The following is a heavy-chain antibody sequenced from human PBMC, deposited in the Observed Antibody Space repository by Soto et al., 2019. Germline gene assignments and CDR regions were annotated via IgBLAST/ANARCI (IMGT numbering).Heavy chain of an antibody. D-gene: IGHD2-15*01. Sequence: SVKVSCKASGGTFSSYAISWVRQALGQGLEWMGGIIPIFGTANYAQKFQGRVTITADESTSTAYMELSSLRSEDTAVYYCARASLGYCSGGSCYSIDYWGQGTLVTVSS. CDR1: GGTFSSYA. CDR3: ARASLGYCSGGSCYSIDY. CDR2: IIPIFGTA. V-gene: IGHV1-69*13. J-gene: IGHJ4*02.